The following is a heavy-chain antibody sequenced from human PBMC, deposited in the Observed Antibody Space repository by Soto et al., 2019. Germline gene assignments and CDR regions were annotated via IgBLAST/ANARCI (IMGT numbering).Heavy chain of an antibody. CDR2: ISYDGSNK. D-gene: IGHD3-3*01. Sequence: QVQLVESGGGVVQPGRSLRLSCAASGFTFSSYAMHWVRQAPGKGLEWVAVISYDGSNKYYADSVKGRFTISRDNSKNTLYLQMNSLRAEDTAVYYCASASIFGVVIAYYYYGMDVWGQGTTVTVSS. CDR3: ASASIFGVVIAYYYYGMDV. CDR1: GFTFSSYA. J-gene: IGHJ6*02. V-gene: IGHV3-30-3*01.